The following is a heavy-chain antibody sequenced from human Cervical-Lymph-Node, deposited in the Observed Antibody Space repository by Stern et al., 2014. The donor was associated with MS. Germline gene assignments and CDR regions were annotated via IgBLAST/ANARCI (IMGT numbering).Heavy chain of an antibody. CDR2: IWYDGSNP. J-gene: IGHJ4*02. Sequence: VQLVQSGGGVVQPGRSLRLSCAASGVSFSRYAMHWVRQAPGKGLEWVALIWYDGSNPYYADSVTGRFAISRDNFKNTLYLQMNSLRAEDTAVYYCASAYSSSHYYFDYWGQGTLVTVSS. D-gene: IGHD6-13*01. CDR1: GVSFSRYA. V-gene: IGHV3-33*01. CDR3: ASAYSSSHYYFDY.